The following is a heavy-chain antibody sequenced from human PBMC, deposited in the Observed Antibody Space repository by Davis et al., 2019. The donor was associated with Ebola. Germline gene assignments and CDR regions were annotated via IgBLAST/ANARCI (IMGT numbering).Heavy chain of an antibody. J-gene: IGHJ5*02. V-gene: IGHV1-8*01. CDR2: MNPNSGNT. Sequence: ASVKVSCKASGYTFTSYDINWVRQATGQGLEWMGWMNPNSGNTGYAQKFQGRVTMTRNTSISTAYMELSSLRSDDTAVYYCARGITMVRGVDWFDPWGQGTLVTVSS. CDR3: ARGITMVRGVDWFDP. D-gene: IGHD3-10*01. CDR1: GYTFTSYD.